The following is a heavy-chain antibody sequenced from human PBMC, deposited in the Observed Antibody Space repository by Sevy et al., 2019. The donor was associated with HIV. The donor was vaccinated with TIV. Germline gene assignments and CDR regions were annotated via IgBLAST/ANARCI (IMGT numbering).Heavy chain of an antibody. CDR2: ISSSGSTI. CDR1: GFTFSDYY. V-gene: IGHV3-11*04. J-gene: IGHJ6*03. D-gene: IGHD2-15*01. CDR3: VRGPYCSGGSCYSVKGYYYYYMDV. Sequence: GGSLRLSCAASGFTFSDYYMSWIRQAPGKGLEWVSYISSSGSTIYYADSVKGRFTISRDNAKNSLYLQMNSLRAEDTAVYYCVRGPYCSGGSCYSVKGYYYYYMDVWGKGTTVTVSS.